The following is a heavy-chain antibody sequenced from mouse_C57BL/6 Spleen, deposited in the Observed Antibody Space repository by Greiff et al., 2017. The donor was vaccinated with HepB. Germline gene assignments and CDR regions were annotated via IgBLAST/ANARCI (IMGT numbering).Heavy chain of an antibody. CDR1: GYSITSGYY. V-gene: IGHV3-6*01. D-gene: IGHD2-4*01. CDR2: ISYDGSN. Sequence: EVQLQESGPGLVKPSQSLSLTCSVTGYSITSGYYWNWIRQFPGNKLEWMGYISYDGSNNYNPSLKNRISITRDTSKNQFFLKLNSVTTEDTATYYCARIYDYDEDYFDYWGQGTTLTVSS. CDR3: ARIYDYDEDYFDY. J-gene: IGHJ2*01.